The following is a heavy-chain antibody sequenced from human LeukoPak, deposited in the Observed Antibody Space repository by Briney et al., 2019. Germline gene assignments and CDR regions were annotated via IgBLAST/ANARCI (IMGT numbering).Heavy chain of an antibody. J-gene: IGHJ4*02. Sequence: GGSLRLSCAASGFTVSSNYMSWVRQAPGKGLEWVSVIYSGGSTYYADSVKGRFTISRDNSKNTLYLQMNSLRAEDTAVYYCARESSGWLQLFDYWGQGTLVTVSS. CDR1: GFTVSSNY. V-gene: IGHV3-53*01. CDR3: ARESSGWLQLFDY. D-gene: IGHD5-24*01. CDR2: IYSGGST.